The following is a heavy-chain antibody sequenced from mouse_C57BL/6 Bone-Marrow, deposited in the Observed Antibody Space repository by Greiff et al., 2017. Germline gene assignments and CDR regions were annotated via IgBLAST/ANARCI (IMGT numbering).Heavy chain of an antibody. J-gene: IGHJ4*01. Sequence: QVQLQQSGAELARPGASVKLSCKASGYTFTSYGISWVKQRTGQGLEWIGEIYPRSGNTYYNETFKSKATLTAGTYSSTAYMELRSLTSEDSAVYFCAREATTVVARYAMDYWGQGTSVTVSS. D-gene: IGHD1-1*01. CDR1: GYTFTSYG. CDR2: IYPRSGNT. CDR3: AREATTVVARYAMDY. V-gene: IGHV1-81*01.